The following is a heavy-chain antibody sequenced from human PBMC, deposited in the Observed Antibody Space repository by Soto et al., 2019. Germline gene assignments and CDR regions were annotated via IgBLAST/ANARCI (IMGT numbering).Heavy chain of an antibody. J-gene: IGHJ3*01. V-gene: IGHV3-11*01. CDR2: IGTSGNTI. Sequence: GGSLRLSCAASGFDFSDYYMSWIRQAPGKGLEWVSYIGTSGNTIYYADSVKGRFTISRDNPKNSLSLQMNSLRADDTAVYYCATYCSATSCPIDGFAVWGQGTVVTVSS. D-gene: IGHD2-2*01. CDR1: GFDFSDYY. CDR3: ATYCSATSCPIDGFAV.